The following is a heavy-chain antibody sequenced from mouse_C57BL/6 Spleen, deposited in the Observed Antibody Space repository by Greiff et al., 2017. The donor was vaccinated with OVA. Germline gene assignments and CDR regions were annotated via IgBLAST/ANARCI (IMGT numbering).Heavy chain of an antibody. D-gene: IGHD1-1*01. CDR1: GYTFTEYT. CDR3: ARHEDGTTGAMDY. J-gene: IGHJ4*01. CDR2: FYPGSGSI. Sequence: VKVVESGAELVKPGASVKLSCTASGYTFTEYTIHWVKQRSGQGIEWIGWFYPGSGSIKYNEKFKEKETLTADKSTSTVYMELSRLTSEDSAVYFCARHEDGTTGAMDYWGQGTSVTVSS. V-gene: IGHV1-62-2*01.